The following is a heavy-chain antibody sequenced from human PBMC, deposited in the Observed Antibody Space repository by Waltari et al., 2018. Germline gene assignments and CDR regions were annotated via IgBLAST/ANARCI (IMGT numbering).Heavy chain of an antibody. Sequence: QVQLVQSGAEVKKPGSSVKVSCKASGGTFSSYAISWVRQAPGQGLEWMGGIITIVGKANYAQKFQGRVTSTADESTSTAYMELSSLRSEDTAVYYCARERKRYSYVFRTFAAFDIWGQGTMVTVSS. CDR3: ARERKRYSYVFRTFAAFDI. J-gene: IGHJ3*02. V-gene: IGHV1-69*01. CDR1: GGTFSSYA. D-gene: IGHD5-18*01. CDR2: IITIVGKA.